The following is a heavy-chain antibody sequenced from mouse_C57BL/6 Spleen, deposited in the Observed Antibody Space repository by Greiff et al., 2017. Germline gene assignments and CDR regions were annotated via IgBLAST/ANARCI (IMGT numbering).Heavy chain of an antibody. D-gene: IGHD2-4*01. CDR2: IDPEDGEP. CDR1: GFNIKDYY. Sequence: VQLQQSGAELVKPGASVKLSCTASGFNIKDYYMHWVKQRTEQGLEWIGRIDPEDGEPKYAPKFQGTATITEATSSNQAYLQLSSLTSKDTAGYYCARSRRYDYDVKAMDYWGQGTSVTVSS. V-gene: IGHV14-2*01. J-gene: IGHJ4*01. CDR3: ARSRRYDYDVKAMDY.